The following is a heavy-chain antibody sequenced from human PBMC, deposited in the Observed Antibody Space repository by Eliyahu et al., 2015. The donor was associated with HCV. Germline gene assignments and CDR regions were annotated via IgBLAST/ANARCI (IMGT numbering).Heavy chain of an antibody. CDR3: AKGGRGGYNLGFDY. CDR1: GFTVTTYA. J-gene: IGHJ4*02. Sequence: EVQLLQSGGGLVQPGGSLRLSCAASGFTVTTYAMSWVRQAPGKGLEWVXGISSSGGNTYYADSVQGRFTISRDNSKNTLYVQMSGLRDEDTAVYYCAKGGRGGYNLGFDYWGQGTLVTVSS. CDR2: ISSSGGNT. D-gene: IGHD5-24*01. V-gene: IGHV3-23*01.